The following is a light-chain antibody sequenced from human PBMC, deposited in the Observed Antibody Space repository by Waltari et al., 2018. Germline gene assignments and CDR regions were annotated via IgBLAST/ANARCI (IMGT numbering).Light chain of an antibody. Sequence: QLVLTQSPSASASLGASVQLTCTLSRGHSSYAIAWHQQQPEKGPRYLMKLNSDGSHSKGDGIPDRFSGSSSGAERYLTISSLQSEDEADYYCQTWGTGIQVFGGGTKLTVL. CDR1: RGHSSYA. V-gene: IGLV4-69*01. CDR2: LNSDGSH. J-gene: IGLJ3*02. CDR3: QTWGTGIQV.